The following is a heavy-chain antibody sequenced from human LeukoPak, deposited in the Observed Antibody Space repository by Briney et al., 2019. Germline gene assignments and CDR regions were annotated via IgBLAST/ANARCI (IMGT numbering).Heavy chain of an antibody. V-gene: IGHV4-61*02. J-gene: IGHJ3*02. CDR3: ARGRDLVSGTDAFDI. CDR2: IYTSGST. D-gene: IGHD2-2*01. CDR1: GGSISSSSYY. Sequence: SETLSLTCTVSGGSISSSSYYWGWIRQPPGKGLEWIGRIYTSGSTNYNPSLKSRVTISVDTSKNQFSLKLSSVTAADTAVYYCARGRDLVSGTDAFDIWGQGTMVTVSS.